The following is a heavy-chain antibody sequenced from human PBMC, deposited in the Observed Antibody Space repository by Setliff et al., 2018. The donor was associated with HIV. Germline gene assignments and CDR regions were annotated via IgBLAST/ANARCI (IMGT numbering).Heavy chain of an antibody. D-gene: IGHD3-3*01. CDR1: GGSISGSGPGYY. Sequence: SETLSLTCSVSGGSISGSGPGYYWGWVRQPPGGGLEWIGSVYYSGSTYYNPSLRSRVTISVDTSKNQLSLRLTSLTAADTAVYYCARSQPDTIFGVVVFDSWGQGTLVTVSS. V-gene: IGHV4-39*01. J-gene: IGHJ4*02. CDR3: ARSQPDTIFGVVVFDS. CDR2: VYYSGST.